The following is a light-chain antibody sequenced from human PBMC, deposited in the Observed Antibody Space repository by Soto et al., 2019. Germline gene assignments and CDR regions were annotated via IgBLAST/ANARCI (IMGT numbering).Light chain of an antibody. CDR1: SSDVGGYNY. CDR3: SSYTSSSTLV. Sequence: QSALTQPASVSGSPGQSITISCTGTSSDVGGYNYVSWYQQHPDIAPKLLIYDVTNRPSGVSNRFSGSKSGNTASLTISGLQAEDEADYYCSSYTSSSTLVFGGGTKVTVL. V-gene: IGLV2-14*01. J-gene: IGLJ2*01. CDR2: DVT.